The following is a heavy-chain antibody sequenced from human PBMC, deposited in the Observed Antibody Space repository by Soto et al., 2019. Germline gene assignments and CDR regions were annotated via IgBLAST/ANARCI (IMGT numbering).Heavy chain of an antibody. CDR1: GYTFTSYW. CDR3: ATHSRYLHWPSPSDY. V-gene: IGHV5-51*01. J-gene: IGHJ4*02. CDR2: IYPGDSDT. Sequence: PXESRKIACKASGYTFTSYWIGGWRQMPGKGLEWMGIIYPGDSDTRYSPSFQGQVTISADKSISTAYLQWSSLKASDTAMYYSATHSRYLHWPSPSDYWRQGTLATASS. D-gene: IGHD3-9*01.